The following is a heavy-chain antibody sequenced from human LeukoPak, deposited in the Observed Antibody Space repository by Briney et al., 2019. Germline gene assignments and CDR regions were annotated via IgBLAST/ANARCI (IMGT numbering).Heavy chain of an antibody. CDR3: AREDAVRDYGGNGGLDY. J-gene: IGHJ4*02. V-gene: IGHV3-30-3*01. CDR1: GFTFSSYA. Sequence: GGSLRLSCAASGFTFSSYAMHGVRQAPGKGLEWVAVISYDGSNKYYADSVKGRFTISRDNSKNTLYLQMNSLRAEDTAVYYCAREDAVRDYGGNGGLDYWGQGTLVTVSS. CDR2: ISYDGSNK. D-gene: IGHD4-23*01.